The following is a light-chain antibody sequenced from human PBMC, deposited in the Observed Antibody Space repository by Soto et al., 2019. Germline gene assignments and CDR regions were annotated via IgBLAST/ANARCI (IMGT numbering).Light chain of an antibody. CDR2: DVS. Sequence: QPASVSGSPGQSITISCTGTSSDVGNYNYVSWYQQHPDKAPKLMIYDVSNRPSGVSNRFSGSKSGNTASLTISGLQAEDEADYYCSSYTSSSTLRVFGTGTKLTVL. CDR1: SSDVGNYNY. J-gene: IGLJ1*01. V-gene: IGLV2-14*03. CDR3: SSYTSSSTLRV.